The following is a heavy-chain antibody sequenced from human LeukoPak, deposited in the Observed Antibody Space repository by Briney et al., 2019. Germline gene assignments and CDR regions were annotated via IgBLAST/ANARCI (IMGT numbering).Heavy chain of an antibody. J-gene: IGHJ4*02. CDR3: ARGDGYCSSTSCLLHFDY. Sequence: PSETLSLTCTVSGGSISSYYWSWIRQPPGKGLEWIGYIYYSGSTNYNPSLKSRVTLSVDTSKNQFSLKLSSVTAADTAVYYCARGDGYCSSTSCLLHFDYWGQGTLVTVSS. V-gene: IGHV4-59*01. D-gene: IGHD2-2*01. CDR2: IYYSGST. CDR1: GGSISSYY.